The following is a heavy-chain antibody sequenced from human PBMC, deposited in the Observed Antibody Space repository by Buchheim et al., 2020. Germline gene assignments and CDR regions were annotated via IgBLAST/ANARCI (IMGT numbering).Heavy chain of an antibody. CDR3: VRDKVGGSFDF. J-gene: IGHJ4*02. CDR2: MTSGTGSVI. D-gene: IGHD3-10*01. Sequence: EVHLVESGGGLVQTGGSLTLSCTASGFIFRNFAMNWVRQAPGKGLEWISFMTSGTGSVIYYADSVKGRFTISRANAKNSLYLQMSSLRADDTAVYHCVRDKVGGSFDFWGQGT. CDR1: GFIFRNFA. V-gene: IGHV3-48*04.